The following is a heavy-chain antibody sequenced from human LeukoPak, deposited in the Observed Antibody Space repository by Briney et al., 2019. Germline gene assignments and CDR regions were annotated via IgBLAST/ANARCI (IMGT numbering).Heavy chain of an antibody. CDR2: ISYNGAST. D-gene: IGHD7-27*01. V-gene: IGHV3-23*01. CDR1: GFTFGDVV. CDR3: ARRTGGTKDY. Sequence: GGSLRLSCVASGFTFGDVVMSWVRQAPGKGLEWVSAISYNGASTDYADSVKGRFAISRDDSKNTLYLQMNSLRAEDTAVYYCARRTGGTKDYWGQGTQVTVSS. J-gene: IGHJ4*02.